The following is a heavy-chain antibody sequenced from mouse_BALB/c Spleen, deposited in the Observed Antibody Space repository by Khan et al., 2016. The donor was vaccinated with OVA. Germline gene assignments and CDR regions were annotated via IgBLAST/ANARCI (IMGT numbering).Heavy chain of an antibody. CDR3: ARPPFFSYVMVY. CDR1: GYTFKNHG. CDR2: INTYTGEP. Sequence: QIQLVQSGPELKKPGETVKISCKASGYTFKNHGMNWVKQAPGKGLKWMGWINTYTGEPTYVEDFKGRFAFSLETSARTAYLQINNLKNEDTATYCCARPPFFSYVMVYWGQGTSVTVSS. J-gene: IGHJ4*01. V-gene: IGHV9-3-1*01.